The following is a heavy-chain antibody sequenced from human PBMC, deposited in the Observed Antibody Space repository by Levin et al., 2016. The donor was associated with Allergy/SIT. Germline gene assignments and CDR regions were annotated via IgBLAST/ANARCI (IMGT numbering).Heavy chain of an antibody. V-gene: IGHV4-39*01. D-gene: IGHD2-15*01. CDR3: ARHTYCSGGSCSANFDY. CDR2: IYYSGST. J-gene: IGHJ4*02. Sequence: WIRQPPGKGLEWIGSIYYSGSTYYNPSLKSRVTISVDTSKNQFSLKLSSVTAADTAVYYCARHTYCSGGSCSANFDYWGQGTLVTVSS.